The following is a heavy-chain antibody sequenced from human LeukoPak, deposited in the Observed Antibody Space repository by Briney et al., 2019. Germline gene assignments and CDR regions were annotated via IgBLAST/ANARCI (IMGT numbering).Heavy chain of an antibody. V-gene: IGHV1-8*03. CDR1: GYTFTSYD. CDR2: MNPNSGNT. Sequence: ASVKVSCKASGYTFTSYDINWVRQATGQGLEWMGWMNPNSGNTGYAQKFQGRVTNTRNTSISTVYMELSSLRSEDTAVYYCARGHYPRDRFDPWGQGTLVTVSS. J-gene: IGHJ5*02. D-gene: IGHD1-26*01. CDR3: ARGHYPRDRFDP.